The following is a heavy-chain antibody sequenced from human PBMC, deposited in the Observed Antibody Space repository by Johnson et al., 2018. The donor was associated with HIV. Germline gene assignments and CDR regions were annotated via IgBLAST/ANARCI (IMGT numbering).Heavy chain of an antibody. D-gene: IGHD3-10*01. CDR1: QFIFSNYY. CDR2: NPNGDST. CDR3: AREGGGTVVLGDEGAFDI. V-gene: IGHV3-25*05. J-gene: IGHJ3*02. Sequence: VQLVESGGGVVQPAWSPRLSCAASQFIFSNYYMNCVRQAPGNGLELVGQVNPNGDSTYLIDSGKDRFNTSRDNAKNTLFLQMNSLRAEDTSVYYCAREGGGTVVLGDEGAFDIWGQGTMVTVS.